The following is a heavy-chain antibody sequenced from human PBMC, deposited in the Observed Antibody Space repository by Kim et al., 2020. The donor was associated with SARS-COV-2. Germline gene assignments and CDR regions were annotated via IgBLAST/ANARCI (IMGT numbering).Heavy chain of an antibody. Sequence: ADSVKGRFTISRDNAKNSLYLQMNSLRAEDTAVYYCARSWYYYDSSGYPYWGQGTLVTVSS. D-gene: IGHD3-22*01. V-gene: IGHV3-11*04. CDR3: ARSWYYYDSSGYPY. J-gene: IGHJ4*02.